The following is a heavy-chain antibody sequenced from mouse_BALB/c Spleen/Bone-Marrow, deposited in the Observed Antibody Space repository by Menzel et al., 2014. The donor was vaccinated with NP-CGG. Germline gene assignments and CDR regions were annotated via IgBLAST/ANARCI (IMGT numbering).Heavy chain of an antibody. CDR3: ARFPMDY. J-gene: IGHJ4*01. CDR1: GITFTDYY. V-gene: IGHV7-3*02. Sequence: EVKLVEYGGGLVQPGGSLRLSCTTSGITFTDYYMSWVRQPPGKALEWLAFIRNKANGYTTEYSASVKGRFTISRDNSQSILYRQMNALGAEVRATYYCARFPMDYWGQGTSVTVSS. CDR2: IRNKANGYTT.